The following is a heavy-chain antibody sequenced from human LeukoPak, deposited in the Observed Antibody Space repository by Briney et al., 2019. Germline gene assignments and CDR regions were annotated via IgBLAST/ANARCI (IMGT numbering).Heavy chain of an antibody. CDR2: IYSGGST. CDR3: AKNSRLSSSSFFDY. Sequence: GGSLRLSCAASGFTVSSNYMSWVRQAPGKGLEWVSVIYSGGSTYYADSVKGRFTISRDNSKNTLYLQMNSLRAEDTAVYYCAKNSRLSSSSFFDYWGQGTLVTVSS. J-gene: IGHJ4*02. V-gene: IGHV3-53*01. D-gene: IGHD6-6*01. CDR1: GFTVSSNY.